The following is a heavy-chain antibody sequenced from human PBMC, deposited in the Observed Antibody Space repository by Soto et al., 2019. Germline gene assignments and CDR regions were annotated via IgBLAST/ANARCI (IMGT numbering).Heavy chain of an antibody. J-gene: IGHJ4*02. V-gene: IGHV3-33*01. CDR2: IWYDGSNK. CDR3: ARDRRAAATLDY. D-gene: IGHD6-13*01. Sequence: QVQLVESGGGVVQPGRSLRLSCAASGFTFSSYGMHWVRQAPGKGLEWVAVIWYDGSNKYYADSVKGRFTISRDNSKNTLYLQMNSLRADDTAVYYCARDRRAAATLDYWGQGTLVTVSS. CDR1: GFTFSSYG.